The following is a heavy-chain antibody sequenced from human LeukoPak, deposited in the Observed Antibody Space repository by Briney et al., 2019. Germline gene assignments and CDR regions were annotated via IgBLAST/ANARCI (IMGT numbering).Heavy chain of an antibody. J-gene: IGHJ3*02. D-gene: IGHD3-10*01. CDR1: GGTFSSYA. Sequence: ASVKVSCKASGGTFSSYAISWVRQAPGQGLEWMGGIIPIFGTANYAQKFQGRVTITADESTSTAYMELSSLRSEDTAVYYCARVYGSGSYYKKAFDIWGQGTMVTVSS. CDR3: ARVYGSGSYYKKAFDI. V-gene: IGHV1-69*13. CDR2: IIPIFGTA.